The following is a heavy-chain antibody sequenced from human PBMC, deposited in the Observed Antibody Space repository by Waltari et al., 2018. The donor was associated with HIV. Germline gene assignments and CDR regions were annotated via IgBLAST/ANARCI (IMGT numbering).Heavy chain of an antibody. V-gene: IGHV6-1*01. CDR1: GDSVSSNRSA. J-gene: IGHJ2*01. D-gene: IGHD1-26*01. Sequence: QVQLQQSGPGLVKPSQTMSLPCAISGDSVSSNRSASNWSRQSPSRGLEWLGRTYYRSKLSNDYAVSVKSRITINPDTSNNQFTLKLNSVSPEDTAVYYCARAPVGGWYFDIWGRGTLVTVSS. CDR2: TYYRSKLSN. CDR3: ARAPVGGWYFDI.